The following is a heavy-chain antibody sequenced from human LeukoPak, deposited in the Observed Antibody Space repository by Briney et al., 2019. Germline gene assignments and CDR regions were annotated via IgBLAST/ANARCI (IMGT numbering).Heavy chain of an antibody. Sequence: LGGSLRLSCAASGFTVSSNYMSWVRQAPGKGLEWVSVIYSGGSTYYADSVKGRFSISRDNSKNTLYLQMNSLRAEDTAVYYCVSVISGSGSSKYFQHWGQGTLVTVSS. CDR1: GFTVSSNY. V-gene: IGHV3-53*01. J-gene: IGHJ1*01. D-gene: IGHD3-10*01. CDR3: VSVISGSGSSKYFQH. CDR2: IYSGGST.